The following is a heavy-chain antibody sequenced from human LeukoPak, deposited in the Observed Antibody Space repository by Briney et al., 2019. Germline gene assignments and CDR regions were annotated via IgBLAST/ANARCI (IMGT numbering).Heavy chain of an antibody. CDR3: AKDQAPFWSGYYQGPIDY. CDR2: ISSSSSTI. V-gene: IGHV3-48*01. CDR1: GFTFSSYS. Sequence: PGGSLRLSCAASGFTFSSYSMNWVRQAPGKGLEWVSYISSSSSTIYYADSVKGRFTISRDNAKNSLYLQMNSLRAEDTAVYYCAKDQAPFWSGYYQGPIDYWGQGTLVTVSS. D-gene: IGHD3-3*01. J-gene: IGHJ4*02.